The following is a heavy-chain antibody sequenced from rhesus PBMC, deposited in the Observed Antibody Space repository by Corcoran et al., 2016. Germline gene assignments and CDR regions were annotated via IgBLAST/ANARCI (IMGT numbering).Heavy chain of an antibody. Sequence: EVRLVESGGGLVQPGGSLRLSCAASGFTFSDYYMCWVRQAPGKGAEWVGFLRKKANGGTAEYAASVKGRVTISRDDSKSIASLQMNSLKTEDTAVYYCARRDYWGQGVLVTVSS. CDR3: ARRDY. CDR2: LRKKANGGTA. V-gene: IGHV3-116*02. J-gene: IGHJ4*01. CDR1: GFTFSDYY.